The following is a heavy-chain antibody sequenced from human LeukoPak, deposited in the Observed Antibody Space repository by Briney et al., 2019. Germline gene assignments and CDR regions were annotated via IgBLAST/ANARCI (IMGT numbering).Heavy chain of an antibody. CDR2: IKQDGSEK. Sequence: TGGSLRLSCAASGFTFSSYWMSWVRQAPGKGLEGVANIKQDGSEKYYVDSVKGRFTISRDNAKNSLYLQMNSLRAEDTAVYYCARGGYCSSTSCYDFDYWGQGTLVTVSS. J-gene: IGHJ4*02. CDR3: ARGGYCSSTSCYDFDY. D-gene: IGHD2-2*03. CDR1: GFTFSSYW. V-gene: IGHV3-7*01.